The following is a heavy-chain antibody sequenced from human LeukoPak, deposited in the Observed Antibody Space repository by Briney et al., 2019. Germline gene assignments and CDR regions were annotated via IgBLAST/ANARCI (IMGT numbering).Heavy chain of an antibody. CDR3: ARSRGNSGSYPLDY. Sequence: QPGGSLRLSCEASEFTFSSYSMNWVRQAPGKGVEWVSYISSSSSTIYYAESVKGRFAISRDNAKNSLYLQMNSLRVEDTAVYYCARSRGNSGSYPLDYWGQGTLVTVSS. V-gene: IGHV3-48*01. J-gene: IGHJ4*02. CDR2: ISSSSSTI. CDR1: EFTFSSYS. D-gene: IGHD1-26*01.